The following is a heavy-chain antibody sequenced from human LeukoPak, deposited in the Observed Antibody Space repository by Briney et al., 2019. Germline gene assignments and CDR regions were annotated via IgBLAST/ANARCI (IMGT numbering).Heavy chain of an antibody. CDR1: GFTFSSYG. CDR2: ISGSGGST. D-gene: IGHD3-16*01. Sequence: GGTLRLSCAASGFTFSSYGMSWVRQAPGKGLEWVSAISGSGGSTYYADSVKGRFTISRDNAKNSLYLQMNSLRAEDTAVYYCARDQGGVGYWGQGTLVTVSS. J-gene: IGHJ4*02. CDR3: ARDQGGVGY. V-gene: IGHV3-23*01.